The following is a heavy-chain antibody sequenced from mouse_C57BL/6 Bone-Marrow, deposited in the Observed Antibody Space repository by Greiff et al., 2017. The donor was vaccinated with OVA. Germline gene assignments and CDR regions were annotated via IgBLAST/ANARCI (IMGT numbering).Heavy chain of an antibody. CDR3: ARGGRWLRRFAY. D-gene: IGHD2-2*01. J-gene: IGHJ3*01. V-gene: IGHV5-4*03. Sequence: EVMLVESGGGLVKPGGSLKLSCAASGFTFSSYAMSWVRQTPEKSLEWVATISDGGSYTYYPDNVKGRVTISRDNATNNRYLQMSHLTSEDTAVYYCARGGRWLRRFAYWGQGTLVTVSA. CDR2: ISDGGSYT. CDR1: GFTFSSYA.